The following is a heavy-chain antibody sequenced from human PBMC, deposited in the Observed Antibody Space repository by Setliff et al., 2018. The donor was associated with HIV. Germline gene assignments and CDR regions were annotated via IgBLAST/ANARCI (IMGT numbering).Heavy chain of an antibody. CDR2: ISRSGSTI. CDR1: GFTFGDYT. V-gene: IGHV3-11*01. Sequence: PGGSLRLSCTASGFTFGDYTMSWVRQAPGKGLEWVSSISRSGSTIHYADSVKGRFTISRDNAKNSLYLQMSSLRAEDTAVYYCAREVTSFEAFDLWGRGTMVTVSS. D-gene: IGHD2-21*02. J-gene: IGHJ3*01. CDR3: AREVTSFEAFDL.